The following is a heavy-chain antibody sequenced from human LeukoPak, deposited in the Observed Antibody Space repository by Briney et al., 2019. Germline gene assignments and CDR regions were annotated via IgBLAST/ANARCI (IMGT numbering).Heavy chain of an antibody. D-gene: IGHD4-17*01. CDR3: ARSVNYGDYVKS. CDR2: IWYDGSNK. V-gene: IGHV3-33*01. Sequence: GGSLRLSCAASGFTFSSYGMHWVRQAPGKGLEWVAVIWYDGSNKYYADSVKGRFTISRDNAKNSLYLQMNSLRAEDTAVYYCARSVNYGDYVKSWGQGTLVTVSS. CDR1: GFTFSSYG. J-gene: IGHJ4*02.